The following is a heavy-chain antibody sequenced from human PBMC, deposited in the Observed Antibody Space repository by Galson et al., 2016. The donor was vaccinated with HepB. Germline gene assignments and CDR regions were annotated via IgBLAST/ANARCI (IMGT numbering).Heavy chain of an antibody. Sequence: SLRLSCAASEFTFSSYSMKWVRQAPGKGLEWVSSISTISSGRDYLYYADSVKGRFTISRDNAKNSLYLLMNNLRAEDTAVYYCARDSLGGFGAHDYRGQGSLVTVSS. CDR3: ARDSLGGFGAHDY. CDR1: EFTFSSYS. D-gene: IGHD5-12*01. J-gene: IGHJ4*02. V-gene: IGHV3-21*01. CDR2: ISTISSGRDYL.